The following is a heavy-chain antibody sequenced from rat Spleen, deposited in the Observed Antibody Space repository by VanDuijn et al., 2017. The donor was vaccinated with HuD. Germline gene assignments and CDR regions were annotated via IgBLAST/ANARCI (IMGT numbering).Heavy chain of an antibody. CDR2: INKDSSTI. CDR1: GFNFNDYW. CDR3: ARHGFGMYTTDYYYDYVMDA. D-gene: IGHD1-6*01. V-gene: IGHV4-2*01. J-gene: IGHJ4*01. Sequence: EVKLVESGGGLVQPGRSLKLSCAASGFNFNDYWMGWVRQAPGKGLEWIGEINKDSSTINYTPSLKDKFTISRDNAQNTLYLQMSKLGSEDTAIYYCARHGFGMYTTDYYYDYVMDAWGQGASVTVSS.